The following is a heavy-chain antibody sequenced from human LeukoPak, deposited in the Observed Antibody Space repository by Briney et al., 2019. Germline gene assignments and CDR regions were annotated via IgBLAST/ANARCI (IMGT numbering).Heavy chain of an antibody. Sequence: ASVKVSCKASGGTFSSYGISWVRQAPGQGLEGMGWISAYNGNTNYAQKLQGRVTMTRDTSTSTAYMELRSLRSDDTAVYYCARDITGTPDYWGQGTLVTVSS. D-gene: IGHD1-7*01. CDR2: ISAYNGNT. J-gene: IGHJ4*02. CDR3: ARDITGTPDY. CDR1: GGTFSSYG. V-gene: IGHV1-18*01.